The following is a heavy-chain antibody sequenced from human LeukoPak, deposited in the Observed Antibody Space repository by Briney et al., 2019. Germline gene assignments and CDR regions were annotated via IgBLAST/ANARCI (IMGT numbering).Heavy chain of an antibody. CDR2: IWSDGNNK. D-gene: IGHD3-22*01. Sequence: GGSLRLSCAASGFTFSSYSMNWVRQAPGKGLQWVAVIWSDGNNKYYADSVKGRFTISKDNSKNTMYLEMNSLRAEDTAVYYCARWGFGYYDSSALRTSYGMDVWGQGTTVTVSS. CDR3: ARWGFGYYDSSALRTSYGMDV. J-gene: IGHJ6*02. CDR1: GFTFSSYS. V-gene: IGHV3-33*08.